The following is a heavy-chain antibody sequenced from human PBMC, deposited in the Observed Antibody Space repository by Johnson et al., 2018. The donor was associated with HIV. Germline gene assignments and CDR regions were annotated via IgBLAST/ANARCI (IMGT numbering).Heavy chain of an antibody. V-gene: IGHV3-64*01. CDR1: GFTFSTYA. J-gene: IGHJ3*02. Sequence: VQVVESGGGLVQPGGSLRLSCEASGFTFSTYALHWVRQAPGKGLEYVSAISNNGGSTYYANSVKGRFSISRDNSKNTLYLQMNSLRAEDTAVYYCAGGRDGYNFVAFDIWGQGTMVTVSS. CDR3: AGGRDGYNFVAFDI. CDR2: ISNNGGST. D-gene: IGHD5-24*01.